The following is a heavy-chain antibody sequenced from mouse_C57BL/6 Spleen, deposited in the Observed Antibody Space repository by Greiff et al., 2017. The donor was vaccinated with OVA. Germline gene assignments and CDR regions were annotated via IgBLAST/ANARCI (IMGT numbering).Heavy chain of an antibody. CDR1: GFTFSSYA. V-gene: IGHV5-4*01. D-gene: IGHD6-1*01. J-gene: IGHJ2*01. Sequence: DVMLVESGGGLVKPGGSLKLSCAASGFTFSSYAMSWVRQTPEKRLEWVATISDGGSYTYYPDNVKGRFTISRDNAKNNLYLQMSHLKSEDTAMYYCARDQGPLGFDYWGQGTTLTVSS. CDR3: ARDQGPLGFDY. CDR2: ISDGGSYT.